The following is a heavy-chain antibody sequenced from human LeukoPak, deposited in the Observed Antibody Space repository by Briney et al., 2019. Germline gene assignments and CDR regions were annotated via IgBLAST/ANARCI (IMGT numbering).Heavy chain of an antibody. V-gene: IGHV3-7*01. D-gene: IGHD2-2*01. Sequence: GGSLRLSCAASGFTFSSYWMSWVRQAPGKGREWVANIKQDGSEKYYVDSVKGRFTISRDNVKNALYLQMNSLRAEDTAVYYCARASGSHCSSTTCYEFDYWGQGTLVTVSS. CDR3: ARASGSHCSSTTCYEFDY. CDR1: GFTFSSYW. CDR2: IKQDGSEK. J-gene: IGHJ4*02.